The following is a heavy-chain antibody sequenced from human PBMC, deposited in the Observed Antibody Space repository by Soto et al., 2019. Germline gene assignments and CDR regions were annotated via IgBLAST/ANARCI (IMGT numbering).Heavy chain of an antibody. D-gene: IGHD2-2*01. CDR2: IYYSGST. J-gene: IGHJ6*02. Sequence: SETLSLTCTVSGGSISSYYWSWIRQPPGKGLEWIGYIYYSGSTNYNPSLKSRVTISVDTSKNQFSLKLSSVTAADTAVYYCARGRGRAVVVPAAMPDYYYGMDVWGRGTTVTVSS. V-gene: IGHV4-59*01. CDR1: GGSISSYY. CDR3: ARGRGRAVVVPAAMPDYYYGMDV.